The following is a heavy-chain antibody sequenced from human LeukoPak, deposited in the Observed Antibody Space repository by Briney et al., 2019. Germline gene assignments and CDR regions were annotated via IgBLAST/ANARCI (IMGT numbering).Heavy chain of an antibody. CDR1: GYTFTGYY. D-gene: IGHD3-10*01. Sequence: ASVKVSCKTSGYTFTGYYMHWVRQAPGQGLEWMGWINPNSGGTNYAQKFQDRVTMTRDTSISTAYMEVSRLRYDDTAVYYCARPLRVTMIRGAAFRASSDFDPWGQGTLVTVSS. J-gene: IGHJ5*02. V-gene: IGHV1-2*02. CDR2: INPNSGGT. CDR3: ARPLRVTMIRGAAFRASSDFDP.